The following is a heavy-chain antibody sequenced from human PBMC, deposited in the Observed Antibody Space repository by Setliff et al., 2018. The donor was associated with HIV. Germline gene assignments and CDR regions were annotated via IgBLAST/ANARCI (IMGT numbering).Heavy chain of an antibody. CDR3: ARGSSGSHRTEYDDAFDI. CDR2: INHGGTT. CDR1: GDSFSGYY. Sequence: SETLSLTCAVYGDSFSGYYWSWIRQTPGKGLEWIGEINHGGTTNSNPSLKSRVTISADTSKNQFSLRMSSVTAADSGVYYCARGSSGSHRTEYDDAFDIWGQGAVVTVSS. D-gene: IGHD6-25*01. V-gene: IGHV4-34*01. J-gene: IGHJ3*02.